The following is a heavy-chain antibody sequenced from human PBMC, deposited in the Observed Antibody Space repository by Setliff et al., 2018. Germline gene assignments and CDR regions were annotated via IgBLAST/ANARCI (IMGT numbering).Heavy chain of an antibody. J-gene: IGHJ4*01. CDR3: ATSTITTYYFDY. V-gene: IGHV3-23*01. CDR2: INNGGVSA. Sequence: GGSLRLSCVPSGFAFTSYDMTWVRQAPGKGLEWVASINNGGVSADYTDSVKGRFTISRDNSRNTLYLQMKSLRAEDTAIYYCATSTITTYYFDYWGHGTLVTVSS. CDR1: GFAFTSYD. D-gene: IGHD4-4*01.